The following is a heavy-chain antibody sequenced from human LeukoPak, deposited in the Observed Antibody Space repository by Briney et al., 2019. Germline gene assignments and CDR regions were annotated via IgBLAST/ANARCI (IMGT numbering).Heavy chain of an antibody. J-gene: IGHJ3*02. CDR1: GFSFSSYR. Sequence: GGSLRLSCAASGFSFSSYRMSWVRQAPGKGLEWVANIKQDGSEKYYVDSVKGRFTISRDNAKNSLYLQMNSLRAEDTAVYYCARVLARFSAFDIWGQGTMVTVSS. V-gene: IGHV3-7*01. CDR2: IKQDGSEK. CDR3: ARVLARFSAFDI. D-gene: IGHD3-3*02.